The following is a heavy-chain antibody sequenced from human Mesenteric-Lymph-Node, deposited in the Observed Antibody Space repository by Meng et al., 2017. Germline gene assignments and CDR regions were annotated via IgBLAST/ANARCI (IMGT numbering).Heavy chain of an antibody. J-gene: IGHJ3*02. CDR2: ISAYNGNT. Sequence: SVTVSCQASGYTFTSYGISWVRHAPGHGLEWMGWISAYNGNTNYAQKLQGRVTMNTDTSTSTAYMELRSLRSDDTAVYYCARDPGQWLVLSRVFPDAFDIWGQGTMVTVSS. V-gene: IGHV1-18*01. CDR1: GYTFTSYG. CDR3: ARDPGQWLVLSRVFPDAFDI. D-gene: IGHD6-19*01.